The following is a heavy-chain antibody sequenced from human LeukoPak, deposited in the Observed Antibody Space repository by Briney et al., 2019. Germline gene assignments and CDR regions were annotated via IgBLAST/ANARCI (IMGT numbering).Heavy chain of an antibody. CDR3: ARDSYSSSWYAVDY. CDR2: IYYSGST. D-gene: IGHD6-13*01. CDR1: GGSISSGGYY. J-gene: IGHJ4*02. Sequence: SETLSLTCTVSGGSISSGGYYWSWIRQLPGKGLEWIGYIYYSGSTYYNPSLKSRVTISVDTSKNQFSLKLSSVTAADTAVHYCARDSYSSSWYAVDYWGQGTLVTVSS. V-gene: IGHV4-31*03.